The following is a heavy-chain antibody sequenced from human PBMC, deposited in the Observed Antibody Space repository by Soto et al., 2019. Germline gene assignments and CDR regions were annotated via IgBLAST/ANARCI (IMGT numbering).Heavy chain of an antibody. CDR3: ARGITMVRGVIISRWFDP. V-gene: IGHV1-8*01. CDR1: GYTFTSYD. J-gene: IGHJ5*02. D-gene: IGHD3-10*01. CDR2: MNPNSGNT. Sequence: QVQLVQSGAEVKKPGASVKVSCKASGYTFTSYDINWVRQATGQGREWMGWMNPNSGNTGYAQKFQGRVTMTRNTTISTDYMELSSLRSEDTAVYYCARGITMVRGVIISRWFDPWGQGTLVTVSS.